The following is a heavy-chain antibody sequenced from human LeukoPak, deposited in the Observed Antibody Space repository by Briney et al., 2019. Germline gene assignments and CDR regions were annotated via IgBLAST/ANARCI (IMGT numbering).Heavy chain of an antibody. CDR1: GGTFSSYA. J-gene: IGHJ4*02. CDR2: TSAYNGNT. CDR3: ARVSLGTVTTFDY. D-gene: IGHD4-17*01. Sequence: ASVKVSCKASGGTFSSYAISWVRQAPGQGLEWMGWTSAYNGNTNYAQKLQGRVTMTTDTSTSTAYMELRSLRSDDTAVYYCARVSLGTVTTFDYWGQGTLVTVSS. V-gene: IGHV1-18*01.